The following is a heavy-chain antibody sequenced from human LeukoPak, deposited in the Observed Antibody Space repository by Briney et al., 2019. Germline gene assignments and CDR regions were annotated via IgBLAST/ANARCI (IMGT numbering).Heavy chain of an antibody. CDR1: GFTFSSYE. Sequence: PGGSLRLSCAASGFTFSSYEMNWVRQAPGKGLEWVSYISSSGSTIYYADSVKGRFTISRDNAKNSLYLQMNSLRAEDTAVYYCARDQRVRGYRYVRNEDAFDIWGQGTMVTVSS. V-gene: IGHV3-48*03. D-gene: IGHD5-18*01. CDR2: ISSSGSTI. J-gene: IGHJ3*02. CDR3: ARDQRVRGYRYVRNEDAFDI.